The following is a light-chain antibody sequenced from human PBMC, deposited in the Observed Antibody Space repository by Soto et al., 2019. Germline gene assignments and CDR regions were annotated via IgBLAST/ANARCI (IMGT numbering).Light chain of an antibody. V-gene: IGKV3-20*01. CDR2: GAS. J-gene: IGKJ4*01. CDR3: QQYGSYPLT. Sequence: EIVLTQSPGTLSLSPGARATLSGRASQSVSSSFLAWYQQKPGQAPRLLIYGASSRATGTPDRFSGSGSGTDFTLTISRLEPEDVAVYYCQQYGSYPLTFGGGTKVEIK. CDR1: QSVSSSF.